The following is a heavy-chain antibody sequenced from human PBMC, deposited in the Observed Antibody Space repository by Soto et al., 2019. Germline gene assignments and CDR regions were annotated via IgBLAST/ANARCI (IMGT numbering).Heavy chain of an antibody. CDR2: IHTGGST. CDR3: ARVNTRLVEHFDC. V-gene: IGHV3-53*01. J-gene: IGHJ4*02. CDR1: GFSVSGTS. Sequence: GSLKLSCVVSGFSVSGTSIFWIRQATGKGLEWVSRIHTGGSTDNTDSVKGRVTTSLDKSKNQLYLHMNSLSAEDTAVYYCARVNTRLVEHFDCWGQGTLVTVSS. D-gene: IGHD3-16*01.